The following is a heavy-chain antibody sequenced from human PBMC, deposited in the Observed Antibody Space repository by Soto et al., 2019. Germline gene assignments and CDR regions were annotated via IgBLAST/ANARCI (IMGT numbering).Heavy chain of an antibody. CDR3: AKGTYDLFPPELDY. J-gene: IGHJ4*02. V-gene: IGHV3-23*01. CDR1: RFTFSSYA. D-gene: IGHD3-9*01. CDR2: ISGSGGST. Sequence: GGSLRLSCVASRFTFSSYAMSWVRQAPGKGLEWVSAISGSGGSTLYADSVKDRFTISRDNSKHTLYLQMNSLRAEDTAVYYCAKGTYDLFPPELDYWGQGTLVTVSS.